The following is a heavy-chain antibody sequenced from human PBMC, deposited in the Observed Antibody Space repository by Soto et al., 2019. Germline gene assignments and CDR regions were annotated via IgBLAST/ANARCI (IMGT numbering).Heavy chain of an antibody. CDR2: IIPILGIA. CDR3: ARGGYCSGGSCPDYYYYMDV. V-gene: IGHV1-69*02. J-gene: IGHJ6*03. CDR1: GGTFSSYT. D-gene: IGHD2-15*01. Sequence: SVKVSCKASGGTFSSYTISWVRQVPGQGLEWMGRIIPILGIANYAQKFQGRVTITADKSTSTAYMELSSLRSEDTAVYYCARGGYCSGGSCPDYYYYMDVWGKGTTVTVSS.